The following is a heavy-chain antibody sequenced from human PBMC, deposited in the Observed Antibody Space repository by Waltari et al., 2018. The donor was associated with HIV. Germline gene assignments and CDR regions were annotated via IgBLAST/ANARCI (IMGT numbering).Heavy chain of an antibody. D-gene: IGHD2-8*01. CDR3: ARMGLMMYAIGAFDI. CDR1: GFTFSLYW. Sequence: EVQLVESGGGLVQPGGSLRLSYAASGFTFSLYWMTWVRQAPGKGLEWVANIKKDGSEKHYVDSVKGRFTISRDNAKNSLYLQMNSLRAEDTAVYYCARMGLMMYAIGAFDIWGQGTMVTVSS. V-gene: IGHV3-7*01. CDR2: IKKDGSEK. J-gene: IGHJ3*02.